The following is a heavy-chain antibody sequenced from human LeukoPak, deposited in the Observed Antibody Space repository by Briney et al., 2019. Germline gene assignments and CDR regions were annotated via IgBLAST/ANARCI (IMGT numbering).Heavy chain of an antibody. J-gene: IGHJ4*02. V-gene: IGHV3-7*01. CDR2: IEPDGSGK. Sequence: PGGSLRLSCAASGFSFRDYWMSWVRQAPGKGLEWVADIEPDGSGKTYVDSVEGRFTISRDNAQQSLYLQMDTLTAEDTAVYYCVTSWVRQQRDFWGQGTLVTVSS. D-gene: IGHD3-10*01. CDR3: VTSWVRQQRDF. CDR1: GFSFRDYW.